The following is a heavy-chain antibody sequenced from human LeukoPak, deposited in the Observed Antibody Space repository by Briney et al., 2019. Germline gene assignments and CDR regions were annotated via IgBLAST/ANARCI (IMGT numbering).Heavy chain of an antibody. CDR3: ARGGGTDL. CDR1: GYTFTSYD. D-gene: IGHD1-7*01. Sequence: ASVKVSCKASGYTFTSYDINWVRQATGQGLEWMGYMGPDSGVTAYAQKFQGRVTITRNTSISTAYMEVTSLRSDDTAVYYCARGGGTDLWGQGTLVTVSS. V-gene: IGHV1-8*03. CDR2: MGPDSGVT. J-gene: IGHJ5*02.